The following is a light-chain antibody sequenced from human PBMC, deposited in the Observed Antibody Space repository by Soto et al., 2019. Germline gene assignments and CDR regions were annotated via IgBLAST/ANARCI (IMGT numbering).Light chain of an antibody. CDR2: AAS. CDR3: QQYDSFSVT. Sequence: EIVLTQSPGTLSLSPGERATLSCRASQSVSSYYLAWYQQKPGQAPRLLIYAASSRATGIPDRFSGGGSGTDFTLTISRLEPEDFATYYCQQYDSFSVTFGQGTKVDIK. V-gene: IGKV3-20*01. CDR1: QSVSSYY. J-gene: IGKJ1*01.